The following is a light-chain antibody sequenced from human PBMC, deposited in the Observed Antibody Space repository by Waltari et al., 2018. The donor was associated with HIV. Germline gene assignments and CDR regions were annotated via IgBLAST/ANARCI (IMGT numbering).Light chain of an antibody. CDR3: ASWDASLNGWV. CDR2: GNY. CDR1: LSNIGIKT. Sequence: QSVVTQPPSVSGTPGQRVPISCYGSLSNIGIKTANWYQHLPGTAPKRLIYGNYQRPSGVPDRFSASKSGTSASLAISGLQSEDEADYYCASWDASLNGWVFGGGTKLTVL. V-gene: IGLV1-44*01. J-gene: IGLJ3*02.